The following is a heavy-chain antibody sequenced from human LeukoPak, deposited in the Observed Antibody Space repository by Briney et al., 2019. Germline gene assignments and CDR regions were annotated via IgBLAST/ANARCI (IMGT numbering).Heavy chain of an antibody. D-gene: IGHD3-22*01. CDR2: IYYSGST. V-gene: IGHV4-59*08. Sequence: SETLSLTCTVSGGSISSYYWSWIRQPPGKGLEWIGYIYYSGSTNYNPSLKSRVTISVDTSKNQFSLKLSSVTAADTAVYYCARHNPYYYDSSGYYYHVFDYWGQGTLVTVSS. J-gene: IGHJ4*02. CDR3: ARHNPYYYDSSGYYYHVFDY. CDR1: GGSISSYY.